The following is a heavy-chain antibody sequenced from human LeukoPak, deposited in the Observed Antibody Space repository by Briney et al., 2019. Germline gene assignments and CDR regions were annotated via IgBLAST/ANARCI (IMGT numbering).Heavy chain of an antibody. CDR3: ARDKFPEWDYYDSSGYHDAFDV. V-gene: IGHV4-4*07. CDR2: IYTSGST. CDR1: GGSISSYY. J-gene: IGHJ3*01. D-gene: IGHD3-22*01. Sequence: PSETLSLTCTVSGGSISSYYWSRIRQPAGKGLEWIGRIYTSGSTNYNPSLTSRVTMSVDTSKNQFSLKLSSVTAADTAVYYCARDKFPEWDYYDSSGYHDAFDVWGQGTMVTVSS.